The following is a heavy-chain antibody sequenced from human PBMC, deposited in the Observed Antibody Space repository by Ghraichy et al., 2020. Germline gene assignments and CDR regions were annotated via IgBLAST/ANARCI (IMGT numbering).Heavy chain of an antibody. CDR3: ARVATTYYYGSGSYNPAYYYGMDV. Sequence: GSLRLSCAVYGGSFSGYYWSWIRQPPGKGLEWIGEINHSGSTNYNPSLKSRVTISVDTSKNQFSLKLSSVTAADTAVYYCARVATTYYYGSGSYNPAYYYGMDVWGQGTTVTVSS. J-gene: IGHJ6*02. CDR1: GGSFSGYY. D-gene: IGHD3-10*01. V-gene: IGHV4-34*01. CDR2: INHSGST.